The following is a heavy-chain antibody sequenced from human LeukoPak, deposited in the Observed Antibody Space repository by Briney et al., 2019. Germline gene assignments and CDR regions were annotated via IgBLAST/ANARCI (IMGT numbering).Heavy chain of an antibody. Sequence: SQTLSLTCTVSGVSISSGSYYWRWIRQSAGKGLEWIGRIYTSGSTNYNPSLKSRVTISVDTSKNQFSLKLSSVTAADTAVYYCARESHFQAARGFSGYDSDYWGQGTLVTVSS. D-gene: IGHD5-12*01. J-gene: IGHJ4*02. CDR1: GVSISSGSYY. CDR3: ARESHFQAARGFSGYDSDY. CDR2: IYTSGST. V-gene: IGHV4-61*02.